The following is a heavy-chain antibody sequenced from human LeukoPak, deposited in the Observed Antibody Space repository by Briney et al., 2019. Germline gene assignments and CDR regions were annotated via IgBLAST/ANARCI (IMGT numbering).Heavy chain of an antibody. CDR2: INPNSGGT. CDR1: GYTFTGYY. J-gene: IGHJ5*02. CDR3: AREYPYCSGGSCYSGGHFDP. V-gene: IGHV1-2*02. D-gene: IGHD2-15*01. Sequence: GASVKVSCKASGYTFTGYYMHWVRQAPGQGLEWMGWINPNSGGTNYAQKFQGRVTMTRDTSISTAYMELSRLRSDDTAVYYCAREYPYCSGGSCYSGGHFDPWGQGTLVTVSS.